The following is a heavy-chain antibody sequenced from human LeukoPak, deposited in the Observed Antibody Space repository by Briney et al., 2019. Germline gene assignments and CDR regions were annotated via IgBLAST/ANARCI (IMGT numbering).Heavy chain of an antibody. CDR1: GYTFTSYG. Sequence: ASVKVSCEASGYTFTSYGISWVRQAPGQGLEWMGWISAYNGNTNYAQKLQGRVTMTTDTSTSTAYMELRSLRSDDTAVYYCARPQWGSSKRGYYYYYMDVWGKGTTVTVSS. J-gene: IGHJ6*03. CDR3: ARPQWGSSKRGYYYYYMDV. CDR2: ISAYNGNT. D-gene: IGHD3-16*01. V-gene: IGHV1-18*01.